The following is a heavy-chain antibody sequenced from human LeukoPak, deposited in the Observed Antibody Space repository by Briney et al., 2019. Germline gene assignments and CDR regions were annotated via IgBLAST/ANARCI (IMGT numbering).Heavy chain of an antibody. D-gene: IGHD6-13*01. J-gene: IGHJ4*02. V-gene: IGHV4-34*01. CDR2: INHSGST. Sequence: PSETLSLTCAVYGGSFSGYYWSWIRQPPGKGLEWIGEINHSGSTNYNPSLKSRVTISVDTSKNQFSLKLSSVTAADTAVYYCARDSHYSSTDYWGQGTLVTVSS. CDR1: GGSFSGYY. CDR3: ARDSHYSSTDY.